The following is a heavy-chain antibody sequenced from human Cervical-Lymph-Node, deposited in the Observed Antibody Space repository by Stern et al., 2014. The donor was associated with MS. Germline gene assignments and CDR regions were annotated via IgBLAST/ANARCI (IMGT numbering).Heavy chain of an antibody. Sequence: VQLVESGTDVKKPGASAKVSCEASGYSFTDYYIHWVRQAPGQGLELMGWINPATGATTDAQNFEGRVPMARDTSITTAYMELSRLSSDDTAVYYCARDLADYRYYFDSWGPGTLVTVSS. J-gene: IGHJ4*02. D-gene: IGHD4-11*01. V-gene: IGHV1-2*02. CDR1: GYSFTDYY. CDR2: INPATGAT. CDR3: ARDLADYRYYFDS.